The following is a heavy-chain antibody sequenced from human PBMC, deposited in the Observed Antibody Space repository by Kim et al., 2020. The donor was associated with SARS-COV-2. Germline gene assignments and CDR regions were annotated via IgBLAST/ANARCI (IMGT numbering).Heavy chain of an antibody. J-gene: IGHJ4*02. D-gene: IGHD3-9*01. Sequence: GGSLRLSCAASGFTFSSYAMHWVRQAPGKGLEWVAVISYDGSNKYYADSVKGRFTISRDNSKNTLYLQMNSLRAEDTAVYYCARDPRRKLRYFDWLLDYFDYWGQGTLVTVSS. CDR1: GFTFSSYA. V-gene: IGHV3-30-3*01. CDR3: ARDPRRKLRYFDWLLDYFDY. CDR2: ISYDGSNK.